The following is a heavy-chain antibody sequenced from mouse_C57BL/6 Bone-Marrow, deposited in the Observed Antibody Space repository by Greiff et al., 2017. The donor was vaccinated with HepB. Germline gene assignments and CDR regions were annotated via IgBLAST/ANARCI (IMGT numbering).Heavy chain of an antibody. CDR3: ARGGWLLRYWYFDV. V-gene: IGHV1-54*01. D-gene: IGHD2-3*01. CDR1: GYAFTNYL. J-gene: IGHJ1*03. CDR2: INPGSGGT. Sequence: QVQLQQSGAELVRPGTSVKVSCKASGYAFTNYLIEWVKQRPGQGLEWIGVINPGSGGTNYNEKFKGKATLTADKSSSTAYMQLSSLTSEDSAVDFCARGGWLLRYWYFDVWGTGTTVTVSS.